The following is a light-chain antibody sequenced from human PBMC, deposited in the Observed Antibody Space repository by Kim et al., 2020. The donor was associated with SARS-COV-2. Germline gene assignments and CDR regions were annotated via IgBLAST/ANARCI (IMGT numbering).Light chain of an antibody. V-gene: IGLV3-27*01. Sequence: SVSPRQTARITCSGDVLAKKYARWFQQKQGQAPVLVIYKDSERPAGIHERSSASSSGTTVPLTISGAQVEDEADFSGYSAADNIGVFGGGTQLTVL. CDR2: KDS. J-gene: IGLJ3*02. CDR3: YSAADNIGV. CDR1: VLAKKY.